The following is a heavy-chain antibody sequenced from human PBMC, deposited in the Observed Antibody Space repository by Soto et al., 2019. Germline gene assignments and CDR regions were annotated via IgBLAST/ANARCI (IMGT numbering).Heavy chain of an antibody. CDR1: GFTFSSYG. CDR3: ARGVLMVYAIDY. V-gene: IGHV3-33*01. D-gene: IGHD2-8*01. J-gene: IGHJ4*02. CDR2: IWYDGSNK. Sequence: PGGSLRLSCAASGFTFSSYGMHWVRQAPGKGLEWVAVIWYDGSNKYYADSVKGRFTISRDNSKNTLYLQMNSLRAEDTAVYYCARGVLMVYAIDYWGQGTLVTVSS.